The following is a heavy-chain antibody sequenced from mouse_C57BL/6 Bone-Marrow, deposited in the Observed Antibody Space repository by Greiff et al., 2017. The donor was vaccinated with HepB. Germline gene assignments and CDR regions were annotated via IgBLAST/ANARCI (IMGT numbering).Heavy chain of an antibody. CDR1: GYTFTSYW. V-gene: IGHV1-69*01. Sequence: HLQHPFSYLVMPFSSVTLSCKASGYTFTSYWMHWVKQRPGQGLEWIGEIDPSDSYTNYNQKFKGKSTLTVDKSSSTAYMQLSSLTSEDSAVYYCARSYPAWFAYWGQGTLVTVSA. CDR3: ARSYPAWFAY. D-gene: IGHD2-10*01. J-gene: IGHJ3*01. CDR2: IDPSDSYT.